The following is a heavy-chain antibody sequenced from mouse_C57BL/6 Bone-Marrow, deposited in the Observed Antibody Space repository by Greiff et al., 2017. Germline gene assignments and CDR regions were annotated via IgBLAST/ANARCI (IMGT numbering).Heavy chain of an antibody. CDR2: IYPRSGNT. V-gene: IGHV1-81*01. Sequence: QVHVKQSGAELARPGASVKLSCKASGYTFTSYGISWVKQRTGQGLEWIGEIYPRSGNTYYNAKFKGKATLTADKSSSTAYMRLRSLASEDSAVYFCARGGSPFAYWGQGTLVTVSA. CDR1: GYTFTSYG. J-gene: IGHJ3*01. CDR3: ARGGSPFAY.